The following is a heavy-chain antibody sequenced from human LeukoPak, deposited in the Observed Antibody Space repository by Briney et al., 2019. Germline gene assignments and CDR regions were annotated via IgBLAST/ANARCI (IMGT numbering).Heavy chain of an antibody. Sequence: GESLKISCAASGFTFSSYAMSWVRQAPGKGLEWVSAISGSGGSTYYADSVKGRFTISRDNSKNTLYLQMNSLRAEDTAVYYCAKFLVVTKGAFDIWGQGTMVTVSS. D-gene: IGHD3-22*01. J-gene: IGHJ3*02. V-gene: IGHV3-23*01. CDR1: GFTFSSYA. CDR3: AKFLVVTKGAFDI. CDR2: ISGSGGST.